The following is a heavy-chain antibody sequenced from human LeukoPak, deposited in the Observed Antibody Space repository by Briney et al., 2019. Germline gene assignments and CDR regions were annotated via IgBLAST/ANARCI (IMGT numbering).Heavy chain of an antibody. CDR1: GDSISSYY. CDR2: IYYSGST. CDR3: AREGSGHRGYYYYYMDV. Sequence: SETLSLTCTVSGDSISSYYWSWIRQPPGKGLEWIGYIYYSGSTNYNPSLKSRVTISVDTSKNQFSLKLSSVTAADTAVYYCAREGSGHRGYYYYYMDVWGKGTTVTVSS. J-gene: IGHJ6*03. V-gene: IGHV4-59*12. D-gene: IGHD2-15*01.